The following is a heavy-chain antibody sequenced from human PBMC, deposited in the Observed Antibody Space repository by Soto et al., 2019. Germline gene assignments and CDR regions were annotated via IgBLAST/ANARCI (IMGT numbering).Heavy chain of an antibody. Sequence: GGSLRLSCAASGFTFSSYGMHWVRQAPGKGLEWVAVISYDGSNKYYADSVKGRFTISRDNSKNTLYLQMNSLRAEDTAVYYCAGYSSSSVSLDYWGQGTLVTVSS. V-gene: IGHV3-30*03. D-gene: IGHD6-6*01. CDR3: AGYSSSSVSLDY. CDR1: GFTFSSYG. J-gene: IGHJ4*02. CDR2: ISYDGSNK.